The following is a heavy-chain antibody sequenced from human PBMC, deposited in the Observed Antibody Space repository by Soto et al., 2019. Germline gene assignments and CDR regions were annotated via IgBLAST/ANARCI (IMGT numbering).Heavy chain of an antibody. D-gene: IGHD3-22*01. Sequence: ETLSLTCTVSGGSISSYYWSWIRQPPGKGLEWIGYIYYSGSTNYNPSLKSRVTISVDTSKNQFSLKLSSVTAADTAVYYCARSIRYYDSSGYTYYFDYWGQGTLVTVSS. V-gene: IGHV4-59*01. J-gene: IGHJ4*02. CDR1: GGSISSYY. CDR3: ARSIRYYDSSGYTYYFDY. CDR2: IYYSGST.